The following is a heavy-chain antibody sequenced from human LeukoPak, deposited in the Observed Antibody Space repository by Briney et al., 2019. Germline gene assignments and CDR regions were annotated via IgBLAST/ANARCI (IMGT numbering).Heavy chain of an antibody. CDR1: GFTFSSYD. V-gene: IGHV3-13*01. Sequence: GGSLRLSCAASGFTFSSYDMHWVRQATGKGLEWVSGIGHGGDTYYAVSVKGRFTISRGNAKNSLYPQMNSLRAGDTAVYYCVRGGSPEAFDFWGQGTMVTVSS. D-gene: IGHD3-16*01. CDR2: IGHGGDT. CDR3: VRGGSPEAFDF. J-gene: IGHJ3*01.